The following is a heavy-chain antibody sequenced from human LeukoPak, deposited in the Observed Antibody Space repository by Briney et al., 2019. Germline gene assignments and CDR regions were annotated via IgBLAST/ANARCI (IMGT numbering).Heavy chain of an antibody. CDR3: AKDARDYGDYVFDY. CDR2: ISYDGSNK. V-gene: IGHV3-30*18. J-gene: IGHJ4*02. CDR1: GFTFSSYG. Sequence: GGSLRLSCAASGFTFSSYGLHWVRQGPGRGLGWGGVISYDGSNKYYADSVKGRFTISRDNSKNTLYLQMNSLRAEDTAVYYCAKDARDYGDYVFDYWGQGTLVTVSS. D-gene: IGHD4-17*01.